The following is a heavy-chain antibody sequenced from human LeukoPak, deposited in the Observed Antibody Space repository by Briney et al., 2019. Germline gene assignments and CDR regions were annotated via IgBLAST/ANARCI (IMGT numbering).Heavy chain of an antibody. V-gene: IGHV1-3*01. CDR2: INAGSGNT. Sequence: ASVKVSCKASRYTFTSYAMHWVRQAPGQRLEWMGWINAGSGNTKYSQNLQGRVTITRDTSASTAYMDLSSLRSEDTAVYYCARASYDSDTGYYLDYWGQGTLVTVSS. CDR3: ARASYDSDTGYYLDY. D-gene: IGHD3-22*01. CDR1: RYTFTSYA. J-gene: IGHJ4*02.